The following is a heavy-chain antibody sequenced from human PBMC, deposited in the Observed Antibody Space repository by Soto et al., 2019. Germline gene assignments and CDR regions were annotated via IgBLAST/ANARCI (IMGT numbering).Heavy chain of an antibody. Sequence: EVQLVESGGGLIQPGGSLRLSCAASGFTVSSNYMSWVRQAPGKGLEWVSVIYSGGSTYYADSVKARFTISRDNSKNTLYLQMNSLRAADTAVYYCARDRVESGYPEYFQHWGQGTLVTVSS. CDR2: IYSGGST. D-gene: IGHD3-22*01. V-gene: IGHV3-53*01. CDR3: ARDRVESGYPEYFQH. J-gene: IGHJ1*01. CDR1: GFTVSSNY.